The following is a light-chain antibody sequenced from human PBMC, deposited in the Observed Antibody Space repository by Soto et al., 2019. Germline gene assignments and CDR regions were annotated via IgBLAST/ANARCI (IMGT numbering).Light chain of an antibody. Sequence: EIVLTQSPAPLSLSPGERATLSCRASQSVSSSYVAWYQQKPGQAPRLLIYGASNRATGIPDRFSGSGSGTDFTLTISSLEPEDFAVYYCQQYGSSPTCTFGQGTKVEIK. J-gene: IGKJ1*01. CDR2: GAS. CDR1: QSVSSSY. CDR3: QQYGSSPTCT. V-gene: IGKV3-20*01.